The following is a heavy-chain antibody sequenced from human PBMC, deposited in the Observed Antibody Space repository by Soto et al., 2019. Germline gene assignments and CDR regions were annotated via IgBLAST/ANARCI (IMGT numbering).Heavy chain of an antibody. J-gene: IGHJ1*01. Sequence: LRLSCAASGFTFSSYGMHWVRQAPGKGLEWVAVISYDGSNKYYADSVKGRFTISRDNSKNTLYLQMNSLRAEDTAVYYCAKDQGYYYDSSGYHEYFQHWGQGTLVTVSS. V-gene: IGHV3-30*18. CDR2: ISYDGSNK. CDR1: GFTFSSYG. CDR3: AKDQGYYYDSSGYHEYFQH. D-gene: IGHD3-22*01.